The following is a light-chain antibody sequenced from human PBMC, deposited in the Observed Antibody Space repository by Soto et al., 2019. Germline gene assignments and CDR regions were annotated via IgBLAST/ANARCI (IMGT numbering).Light chain of an antibody. CDR1: QSVGTN. CDR2: GAS. CDR3: QQYGSSPWT. Sequence: ELVVAPSPVTLSLSPGESTLLSCRASQSVGTNLAWYQQRPGQAPRLLVYGASTRASGIPPRFSGSGSGTDFTLTISRLEPEDFAVYYCQQYGSSPWTFGQGTKVDIK. V-gene: IGKV3-20*01. J-gene: IGKJ1*01.